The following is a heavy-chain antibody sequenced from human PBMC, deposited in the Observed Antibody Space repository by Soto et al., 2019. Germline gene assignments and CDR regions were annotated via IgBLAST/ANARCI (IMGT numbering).Heavy chain of an antibody. V-gene: IGHV3-23*01. CDR1: GFTFSSYA. CDR2: ISGSGGST. J-gene: IGHJ4*02. CDR3: AKLYYGSGSYYLVY. D-gene: IGHD3-10*01. Sequence: GGSLRLSCAASGFTFSSYAMSWVRQAPGKGLEWVSAISGSGGSTYYADSVKGRFTISRDNSKNTLYLQMNSLRAEDTAVYYCAKLYYGSGSYYLVYWGQGTLVTVSS.